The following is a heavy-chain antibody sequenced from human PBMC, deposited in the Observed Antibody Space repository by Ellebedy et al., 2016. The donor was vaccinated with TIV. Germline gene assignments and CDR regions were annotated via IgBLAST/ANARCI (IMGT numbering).Heavy chain of an antibody. J-gene: IGHJ6*02. D-gene: IGHD4-17*01. V-gene: IGHV3-23*01. CDR1: GSTFNSYA. CDR2: IRASGHRT. Sequence: PGGSLRPSCVASGSTFNSYAMSWVRQAPGKGLEWVSAIRASGHRTFYADSVKGRLTISRDNSKNPLLLRTSSRGVDDTAVYYCAKARRGDYVILGLDVWGQGTTVPVSS. CDR3: AKARRGDYVILGLDV.